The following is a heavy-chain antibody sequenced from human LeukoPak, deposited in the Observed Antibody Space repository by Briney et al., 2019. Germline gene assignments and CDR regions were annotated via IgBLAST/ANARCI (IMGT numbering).Heavy chain of an antibody. V-gene: IGHV4-61*02. CDR2: VSSSGRT. Sequence: SQTLSLTCTVSGDSISSGSFYWSWIRQAAGKGLEWIGRVSSSGRTTYNPSLKSRLTISITTSKNQFSLKLSSVTAADTAVYYCARSYYYDSSPTLGYWGQGTLVTVSS. CDR1: GDSISSGSFY. CDR3: ARSYYYDSSPTLGY. D-gene: IGHD3-22*01. J-gene: IGHJ4*02.